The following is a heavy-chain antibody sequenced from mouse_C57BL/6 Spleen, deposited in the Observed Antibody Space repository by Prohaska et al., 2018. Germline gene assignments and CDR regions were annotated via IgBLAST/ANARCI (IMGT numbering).Heavy chain of an antibody. Sequence: QVQLQQPGAELVKPGTSVTVSCKASGSTFTTYWLHWVNQRPGKGLEWIGRILSSVTATDYNQKFKDKATLTVDKSASTAYMQLSSLTSEDSAVYYCTLEWKYYGTCYWGQGTTLTVSS. D-gene: IGHD1-1*01. CDR2: ILSSVTAT. CDR3: TLEWKYYGTCY. J-gene: IGHJ2*01. CDR1: GSTFTTYW. V-gene: IGHV1-74*01.